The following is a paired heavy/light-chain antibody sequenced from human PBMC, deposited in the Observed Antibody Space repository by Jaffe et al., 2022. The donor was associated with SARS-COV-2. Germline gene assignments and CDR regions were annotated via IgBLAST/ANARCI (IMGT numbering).Heavy chain of an antibody. CDR1: GGSISSYY. D-gene: IGHD3-22*01. CDR2: IYTSGST. Sequence: QVQLQESGPGLVKPSETLSLTCTVSGGSISSYYWSWIRQPAGKGLEWIGRIYTSGSTNYNPSLKSRVTMSVDTSKNQFSLKLSSVTAADTAVYYCAREDDDSSGYYADAFDYWGQGTLVTVSS. CDR3: AREDDDSSGYYADAFDY. J-gene: IGHJ4*02. V-gene: IGHV4-4*07.
Light chain of an antibody. CDR1: SLRSYY. Sequence: SSELTQDPAVSVALGQTVRITCQGDSLRSYYASWYQQKPGQAPVLVIYGKNNRPSGIPDRFSGSSSGNTASLTITGAQAEDEADYYCNSRDSSGNHLKVFGGGTKLTVL. CDR2: GKN. J-gene: IGLJ2*01. V-gene: IGLV3-19*01. CDR3: NSRDSSGNHLKV.